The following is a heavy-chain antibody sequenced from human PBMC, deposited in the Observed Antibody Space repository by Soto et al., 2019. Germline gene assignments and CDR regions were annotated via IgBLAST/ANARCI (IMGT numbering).Heavy chain of an antibody. CDR3: AKGSASSRPYYFDC. Sequence: GGSLRLSCAASGFTFGSYVVSWVRQSPAKGLEWVSAISGSGGDTYHADSVKGRFTISRDNTKNTLFLQMNSLKAEDTAVYYCAKGSASSRPYYFDCWGQGTLVTVSS. CDR2: ISGSGGDT. CDR1: GFTFGSYV. J-gene: IGHJ4*02. D-gene: IGHD2-2*01. V-gene: IGHV3-23*01.